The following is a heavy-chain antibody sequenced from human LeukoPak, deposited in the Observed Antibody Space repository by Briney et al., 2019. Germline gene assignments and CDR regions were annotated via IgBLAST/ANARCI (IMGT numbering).Heavy chain of an antibody. CDR1: GFTFSSYS. J-gene: IGHJ3*02. D-gene: IGHD1-26*01. Sequence: GGSLRLSFAASGFTFSSYSMNWERQAPGKGLEWVSSISSSSTYIYYAGSVKGRFSISRDNAENSLYLQINSLRAEDTAVYYCARSLTTSRYSGSYVIWGQGTMVTVSS. CDR3: ARSLTTSRYSGSYVI. V-gene: IGHV3-21*01. CDR2: ISSSSTYI.